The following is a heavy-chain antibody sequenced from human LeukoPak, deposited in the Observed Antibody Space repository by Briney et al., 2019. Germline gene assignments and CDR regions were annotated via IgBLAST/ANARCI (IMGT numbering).Heavy chain of an antibody. CDR2: ISRDSDIR. J-gene: IGHJ3*02. CDR3: AKEGIVVVPAARPTAGAFDI. Sequence: GGSLRLSCAASGFIFGRDSMNWVRQAPGRGLEWFSNISRDSDIRYYADSVRGRFHISRDNARNSLYLQMNSLRAEDTAVYYCAKEGIVVVPAARPTAGAFDIWGQGTMVTVSS. V-gene: IGHV3-48*01. CDR1: GFIFGRDS. D-gene: IGHD2-2*02.